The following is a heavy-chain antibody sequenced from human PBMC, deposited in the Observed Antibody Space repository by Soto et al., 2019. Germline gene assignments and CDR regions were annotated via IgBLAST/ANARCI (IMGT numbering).Heavy chain of an antibody. J-gene: IGHJ3*02. V-gene: IGHV3-23*01. CDR3: AKVVRTTVTSRDASDI. D-gene: IGHD4-17*01. CDR2: IGGSGGST. CDR1: GFTFISYA. Sequence: EVQLLESGDGLGHPGGAVRISGDASGFTFISYAMSWVRQAPGKGLGWASVIGGSGGSTFYSDAVKGRFIISRDNPKNTLHLQMNSLRAEDTAVYYCAKVVRTTVTSRDASDIWGQGTMVTVSS.